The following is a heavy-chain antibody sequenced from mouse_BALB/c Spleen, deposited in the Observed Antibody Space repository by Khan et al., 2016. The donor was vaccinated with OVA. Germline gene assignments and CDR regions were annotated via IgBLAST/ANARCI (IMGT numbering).Heavy chain of an antibody. CDR3: TRDRIDY. CDR2: INPTSGYT. CDR1: GYTFTTYW. V-gene: IGHV1-7*01. J-gene: IGHJ2*01. Sequence: VKLLESGAELAKPGASVKMSCKASGYTFTTYWMHWVKQRPGQGLEWIGYINPTSGYTDYNERFKDKATLSADKSSSTAYMQLSSLTSEDSAVYYCTRDRIDYWGHGTTLTVSS.